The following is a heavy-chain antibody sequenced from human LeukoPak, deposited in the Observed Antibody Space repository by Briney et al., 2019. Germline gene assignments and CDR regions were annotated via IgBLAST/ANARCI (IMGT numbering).Heavy chain of an antibody. D-gene: IGHD5-18*01. Sequence: SETLSLTCTVSGGSISSYYWSWIRQPPGKGLEWIGYIYYSGSTNYNPSLKSRVTISVNMSKNQFSLKLRSVTAADTAVYYCARALRGGNSYGYLDSWGQGSLVTVSS. CDR3: ARALRGGNSYGYLDS. CDR1: GGSISSYY. CDR2: IYYSGST. V-gene: IGHV4-59*01. J-gene: IGHJ4*02.